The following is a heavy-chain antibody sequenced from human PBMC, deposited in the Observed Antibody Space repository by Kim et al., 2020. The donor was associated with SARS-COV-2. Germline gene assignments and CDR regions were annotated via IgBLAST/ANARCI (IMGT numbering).Heavy chain of an antibody. Sequence: SETLSLTCAVYGGSFSSYYLSWVRQPPGKGLEWVWDISLSGRTNYYPSPKSRVTITVDASTNKIPLQLIPIPAAAAAVVYYSRVRDSSSWY. CDR3: SRVRDSSSWY. CDR2: ISLSGRT. J-gene: IGHJ2*01. V-gene: IGHV4-34*01. D-gene: IGHD6-13*01. CDR1: GGSFSSYY.